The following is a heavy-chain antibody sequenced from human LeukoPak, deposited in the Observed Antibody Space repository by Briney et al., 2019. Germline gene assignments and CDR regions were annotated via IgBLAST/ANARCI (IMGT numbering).Heavy chain of an antibody. V-gene: IGHV3-23*01. CDR2: ISGSGGST. J-gene: IGHJ4*02. CDR3: AKAHSDSSGYNGDY. CDR1: GFTFSSYS. D-gene: IGHD3-22*01. Sequence: GGSLRLSCAASGFTFSSYSMNWVRQAPGKGLEWVSAISGSGGSTYYADSVKGRFTISRDNSKNTLYLQMNSLRAEDTAVYYCAKAHSDSSGYNGDYWGQGTLVTVSS.